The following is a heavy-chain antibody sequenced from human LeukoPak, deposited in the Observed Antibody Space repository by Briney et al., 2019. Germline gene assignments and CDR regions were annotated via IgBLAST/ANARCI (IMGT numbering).Heavy chain of an antibody. V-gene: IGHV1-8*03. D-gene: IGHD1-26*01. CDR3: ARVGSGIVGADFDY. J-gene: IGHJ4*02. Sequence: ASVKVSCKASGYTFTSYDINWVRQATGQGLEWMGWMNPNSGNTGYAQKFQGRVTITRNTSISTAYMELSSLRSEDTAVYYCARVGSGIVGADFDYWGQGTLVIVSS. CDR2: MNPNSGNT. CDR1: GYTFTSYD.